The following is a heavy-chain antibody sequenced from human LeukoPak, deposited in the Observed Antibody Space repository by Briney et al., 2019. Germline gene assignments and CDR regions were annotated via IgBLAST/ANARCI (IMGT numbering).Heavy chain of an antibody. Sequence: GGSLRLSCAASGFTFSSYAVSWVRQAPGRGRECISSISGSGETTYYADSVKGRFTSSRDNSKKTVYLQLSSLRAEDTAVYYCAKAMSSTTWGIFDYWGQGTLVTVSS. J-gene: IGHJ4*02. CDR1: GFTFSSYA. CDR2: ISGSGETT. CDR3: AKAMSSTTWGIFDY. D-gene: IGHD2-2*01. V-gene: IGHV3-23*01.